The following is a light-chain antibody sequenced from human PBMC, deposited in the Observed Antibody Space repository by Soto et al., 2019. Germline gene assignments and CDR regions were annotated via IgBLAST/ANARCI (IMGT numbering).Light chain of an antibody. V-gene: IGKV1-33*01. CDR1: QDISNY. Sequence: DIQMTQSPSSLSASVGDRVTITCQASQDISNYLNWYQQKPGKDPKLLIYDASNLETGVPSRFSGSGSGTDFTFTISSLQPEDSATYYCQQYDNLPITFGGGTKVEIK. CDR3: QQYDNLPIT. CDR2: DAS. J-gene: IGKJ4*01.